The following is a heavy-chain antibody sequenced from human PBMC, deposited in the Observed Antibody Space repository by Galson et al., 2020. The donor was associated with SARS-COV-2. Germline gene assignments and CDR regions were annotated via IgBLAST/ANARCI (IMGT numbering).Heavy chain of an antibody. CDR1: GFTFSSYG. Sequence: GESLKISCAASGFTFSSYGMHWVRQAPGKGLEWVAVISYDGSNKYYADSVKGRFTISRDNSKNTLYLQMNSLRAEDTAVYYCAKNGGSSGLFDYWGQGTLVTVSS. CDR3: AKNGGSSGLFDY. CDR2: ISYDGSNK. J-gene: IGHJ4*02. D-gene: IGHD6-13*01. V-gene: IGHV3-30*18.